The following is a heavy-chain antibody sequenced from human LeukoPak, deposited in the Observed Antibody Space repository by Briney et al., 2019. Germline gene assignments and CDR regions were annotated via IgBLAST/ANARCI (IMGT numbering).Heavy chain of an antibody. CDR1: GFIFSSYA. CDR3: AREILATNP. Sequence: GGSLRLSCAASGFIFSSYAMHWGRQAPGKGREWVAVISDDGSNKYYADSVKGRFTISRDNSKNTLYPQMNSLRAEDTAVYYCAREILATNPWGQGTLVTVSS. V-gene: IGHV3-30*04. CDR2: ISDDGSNK. D-gene: IGHD3-3*01. J-gene: IGHJ5*02.